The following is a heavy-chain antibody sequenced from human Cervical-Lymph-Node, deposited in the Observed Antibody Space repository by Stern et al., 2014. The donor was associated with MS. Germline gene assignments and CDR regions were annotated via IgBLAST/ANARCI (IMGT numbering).Heavy chain of an antibody. CDR2: IDWDDDK. CDR1: GFSLSTSGVC. CDR3: ARMSLLASDAFDI. D-gene: IGHD5-12*01. Sequence: HVTLKESGPALVKPTQTLTLTCTFSGFSLSTSGVCVGWIRQPPGKALEWLALIDWDDDKYYSTSLKTRLTISKDTSKNQVVLSMTNMDPVDTATYYCARMSLLASDAFDIWGQGTMVTVSS. V-gene: IGHV2-70*01. J-gene: IGHJ3*02.